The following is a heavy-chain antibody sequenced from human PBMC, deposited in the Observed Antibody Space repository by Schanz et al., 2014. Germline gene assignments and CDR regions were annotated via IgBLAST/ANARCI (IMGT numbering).Heavy chain of an antibody. J-gene: IGHJ4*02. CDR3: ARDKGGYYPFDY. D-gene: IGHD3-3*01. Sequence: EVQLVESGGGLVQPGGSLRLSCAASGFIFSTYNMNWVRQAPGKGLEWVANIKQDESERSYVDSVKGRFTISRDNAKNSLYLQMNSLRAEDTAVYYCARDKGGYYPFDYWGQGTLVTVSS. CDR2: IKQDESER. CDR1: GFIFSTYN. V-gene: IGHV3-7*01.